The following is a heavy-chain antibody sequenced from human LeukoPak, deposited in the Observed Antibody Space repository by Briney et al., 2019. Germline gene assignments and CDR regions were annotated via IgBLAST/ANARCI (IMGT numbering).Heavy chain of an antibody. D-gene: IGHD4-11*01. CDR3: ARQDSNYHADY. V-gene: IGHV5-51*01. CDR2: IYPSDSDT. CDR1: GHSFTSYW. Sequence: GESLKISCKGSGHSFTSYWIGWVRQMPGKGLEWMGIIYPSDSDTRYSPSFQGQVAISADKSISTAYLQWSSLKASDTAMYYCARQDSNYHADYWGQGTLVTVSS. J-gene: IGHJ4*02.